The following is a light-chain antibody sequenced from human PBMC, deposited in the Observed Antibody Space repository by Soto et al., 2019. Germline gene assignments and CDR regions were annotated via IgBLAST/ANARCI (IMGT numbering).Light chain of an antibody. CDR2: AAS. V-gene: IGKV1-39*01. Sequence: DIQMTQSPSSLSASVGDRVTITCRASQSISSYLNWYQQKPGKAPKLLIYAASSLQSGVPSRFSGSGSGTDFTLTISSLQPEDFATYSCQQCYSTPWTFVPVTKV. J-gene: IGKJ1*01. CDR3: QQCYSTPWT. CDR1: QSISSY.